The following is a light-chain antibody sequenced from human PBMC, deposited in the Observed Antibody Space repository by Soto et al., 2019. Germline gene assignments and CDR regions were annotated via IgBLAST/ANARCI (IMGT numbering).Light chain of an antibody. CDR2: KAS. V-gene: IGKV1-5*03. J-gene: IGKJ1*01. CDR3: QHYNSYSEA. CDR1: QPISIW. Sequence: DIQMTQSPSTLSGSVGDRVTITCRASQPISIWLAWYQQKPGKAPKLLIYKASTLKSGVPSRFSGSGSGTEFTLTISSLQPDDFATYYCQHYNSYSEAFGQGTKVELK.